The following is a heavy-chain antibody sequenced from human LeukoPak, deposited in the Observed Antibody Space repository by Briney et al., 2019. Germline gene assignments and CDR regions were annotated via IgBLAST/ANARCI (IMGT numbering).Heavy chain of an antibody. D-gene: IGHD6-19*01. CDR3: ARANGGYSSGWYGVYFDY. CDR2: ISSNGGST. CDR1: GFTFSSYA. Sequence: GGSPRLSCAASGFTFSSYAMHWVRQAPGKGLEYVSAISSNGGSTYYANSVKGRFTISRDNSKNTLYLQMGSLRAEDMAVYYCARANGGYSSGWYGVYFDYWGQGTLVTVSS. J-gene: IGHJ4*02. V-gene: IGHV3-64*01.